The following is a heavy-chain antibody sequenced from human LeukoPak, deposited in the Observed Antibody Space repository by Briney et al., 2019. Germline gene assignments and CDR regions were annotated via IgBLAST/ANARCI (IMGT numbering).Heavy chain of an antibody. Sequence: ASVKVSCKASGYTFTSYYMHWVRQAPGQGLEWMGIINPSGGSTSYAQKFQGRVTMTRDTSTSTVYMELSSLRSEDTAVYYCARELYGSGSKGGIDYWGQGTMVTVSS. CDR3: ARELYGSGSKGGIDY. J-gene: IGHJ4*02. D-gene: IGHD3-10*01. CDR1: GYTFTSYY. CDR2: INPSGGST. V-gene: IGHV1-46*01.